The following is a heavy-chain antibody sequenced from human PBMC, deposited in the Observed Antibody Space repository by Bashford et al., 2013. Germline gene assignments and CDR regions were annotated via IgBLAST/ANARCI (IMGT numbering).Heavy chain of an antibody. V-gene: IGHV1-46*01. CDR3: ARDQHYDFWSGYLPYYFDY. Sequence: ASVKVSCKASGYTFTSYYMHWVRQAPGQGLEWMGIINPSGGSTSYAQKFQGRVTMTRDTSTSTVYMELSSLRSEDTAVYYCARDQHYDFWSGYLPYYFDYWGQGTLVTVSS. CDR2: INPSGGST. CDR1: GYTFTSYY. D-gene: IGHD3-3*01. J-gene: IGHJ4*02.